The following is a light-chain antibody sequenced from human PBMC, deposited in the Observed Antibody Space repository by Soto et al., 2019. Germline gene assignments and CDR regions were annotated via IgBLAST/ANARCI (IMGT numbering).Light chain of an antibody. CDR2: RND. CDR3: AAWDGSLSAWV. Sequence: QSVLTQPPSTTGTPGQRVTISCSGRTSSIGYNFVYWYQHLPGTAPKLLIYRNDERPSGVPDRFSGSKSGTSASLAISGLRSEDEADYYCAAWDGSLSAWVFGGGTKLTVL. J-gene: IGLJ3*02. V-gene: IGLV1-47*01. CDR1: TSSIGYNF.